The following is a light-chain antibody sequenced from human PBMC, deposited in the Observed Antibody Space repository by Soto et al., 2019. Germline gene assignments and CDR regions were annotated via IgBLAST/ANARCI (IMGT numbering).Light chain of an antibody. CDR3: QQRSDWPS. CDR2: ATS. J-gene: IGKJ5*01. CDR1: QSVSSIY. Sequence: EIVLTQSPGTLSLSPVERATLSCRASQSVSSIYLAWYQQKPGQAPSLLIYATSSRATGIPARFSGSGSGTDFTLTISSLEPEDFAVYYCQQRSDWPSFGQGTRLEIK. V-gene: IGKV3D-20*02.